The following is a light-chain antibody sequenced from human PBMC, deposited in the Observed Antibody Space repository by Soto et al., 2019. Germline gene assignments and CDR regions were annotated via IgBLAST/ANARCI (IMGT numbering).Light chain of an antibody. Sequence: EILLTQPPATLSVSPGERVTLSCRASQSVRNKLAWYQQQPGQAPRVLIYDTSTRATGLPARFSGSGSGTDFTLTISSLQSEDSAVYYCQQYNSWSAITFGQGTRLEIK. J-gene: IGKJ5*01. CDR1: QSVRNK. CDR2: DTS. CDR3: QQYNSWSAIT. V-gene: IGKV3-15*01.